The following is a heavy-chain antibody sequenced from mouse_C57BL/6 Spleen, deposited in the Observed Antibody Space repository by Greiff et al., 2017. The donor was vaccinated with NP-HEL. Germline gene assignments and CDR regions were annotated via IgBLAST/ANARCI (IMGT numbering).Heavy chain of an antibody. Sequence: QVQLQQPGAELVKPGASVKLSCKASGYTFTSYWMHWVKQRPGQGLEWIGMIHPNSGSTNYNEKFKSKATLTVDKSSSTAYMQLSSLTSEDSAVYDCARDHITTVVPYAMDYWGQGTSVTVSS. V-gene: IGHV1-64*01. J-gene: IGHJ4*01. CDR1: GYTFTSYW. CDR2: IHPNSGST. D-gene: IGHD1-1*01. CDR3: ARDHITTVVPYAMDY.